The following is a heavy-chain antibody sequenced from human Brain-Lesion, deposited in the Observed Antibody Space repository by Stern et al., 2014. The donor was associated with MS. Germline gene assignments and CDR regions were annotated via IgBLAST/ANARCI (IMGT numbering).Heavy chain of an antibody. CDR1: GYTFTGYY. J-gene: IGHJ4*02. V-gene: IGHV1-2*04. D-gene: IGHD3-22*01. CDR2: INPKSGGT. Sequence: VQLVESGAEVKKPGASVKVSCKASGYTFTGYYMHWVRQAPGQGLEWMGWINPKSGGTNYAQKFQGWVTMTRDTSINTAYMELSRLRSYDTAVYYCATYYYDSTGYNDFWGQGTLVTVSS. CDR3: ATYYYDSTGYNDF.